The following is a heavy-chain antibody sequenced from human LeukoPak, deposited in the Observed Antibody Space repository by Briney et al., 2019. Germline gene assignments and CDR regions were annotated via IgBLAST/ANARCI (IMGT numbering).Heavy chain of an antibody. CDR2: FDPEDGET. V-gene: IGHV1-24*01. CDR1: GYTLTELS. D-gene: IGHD4-17*01. CDR3: ATVSHNDYGDYHPTP. J-gene: IGHJ5*02. Sequence: ASVKVSCKVSGYTLTELSMHWVRQAPGKGLEWMGGFDPEDGETIYAQKFQGRVTMTEDTSTDTAYMELSSLRSEDTAVYYCATVSHNDYGDYHPTPWGQGTLVTVSS.